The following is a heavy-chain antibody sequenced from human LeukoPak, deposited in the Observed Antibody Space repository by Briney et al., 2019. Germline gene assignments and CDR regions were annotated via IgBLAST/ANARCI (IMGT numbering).Heavy chain of an antibody. J-gene: IGHJ4*02. V-gene: IGHV3-33*06. D-gene: IGHD6-19*01. CDR1: GFTFSSYG. CDR3: AKDASPVSYSSGWYPPFDY. Sequence: PGRSLRLSCAASGFTFSSYGMHWVRQAPGKGLEWVAVIWYDGSNKYYADSVKGRFTIYRDNSKNTLYLQMNSLRAEDTAVYYDAKDASPVSYSSGWYPPFDYWGQGTLVTVSS. CDR2: IWYDGSNK.